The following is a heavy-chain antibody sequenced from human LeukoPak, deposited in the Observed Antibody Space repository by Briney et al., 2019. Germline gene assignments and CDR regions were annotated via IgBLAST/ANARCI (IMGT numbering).Heavy chain of an antibody. V-gene: IGHV4-34*01. CDR1: GGSFSGYY. Sequence: SETLSLTCAVYGGSFSGYYWSWIRQPPGKGLEWIGEINHSGSTYYNPSLKSRVTISVDTSKNQFSLKLSSVTAADTAVYYCARAQLFSGSGSYKPNWFDPWGQGTLVTVSS. CDR3: ARAQLFSGSGSYKPNWFDP. CDR2: INHSGST. D-gene: IGHD3-10*01. J-gene: IGHJ5*02.